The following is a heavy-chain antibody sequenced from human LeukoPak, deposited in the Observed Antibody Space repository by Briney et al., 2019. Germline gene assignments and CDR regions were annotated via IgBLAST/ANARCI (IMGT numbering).Heavy chain of an antibody. CDR1: GGSFSGYY. CDR3: ARGRGAVDIVATYDY. CDR2: INHSGST. J-gene: IGHJ4*02. V-gene: IGHV4-34*01. D-gene: IGHD5-12*01. Sequence: SETLSLTCAVYGGSFSGYYWSWIRQPPGKGLEWIGEINHSGSTNYNPSLKSRVTISVDTSKNQFSLKLSSVTAADTAVYYCARGRGAVDIVATYDYWGQGTLVTVSS.